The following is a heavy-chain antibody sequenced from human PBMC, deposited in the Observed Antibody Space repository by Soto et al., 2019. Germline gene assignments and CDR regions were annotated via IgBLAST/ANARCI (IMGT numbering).Heavy chain of an antibody. CDR3: AQAQRYSSSRSLAPLYYFDY. Sequence: GGSLRLSCAASGFTFSSYAMSWVRQAPGKGLEWVSAISGSGDTTYYADSVKGRFTISRDNSKNTLFLQMNSLRVEDTAVYYCAQAQRYSSSRSLAPLYYFDYWGQGTLVTVSS. V-gene: IGHV3-23*01. CDR2: ISGSGDTT. CDR1: GFTFSSYA. D-gene: IGHD6-13*01. J-gene: IGHJ4*02.